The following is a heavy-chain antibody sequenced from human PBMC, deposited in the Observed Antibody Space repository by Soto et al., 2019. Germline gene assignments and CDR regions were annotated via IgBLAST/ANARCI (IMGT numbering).Heavy chain of an antibody. CDR2: MNPNSGNT. J-gene: IGHJ4*02. V-gene: IGHV1-8*01. D-gene: IGHD6-19*01. Sequence: QVQLVQSGAEVKKPGASVKVSCKASGYTFTSYDINWVRQATGQGLEWMGWMNPNSGNTGYAQNFQGRVTMTRNTSTITAYMELSSLSSEDTAVYYCAGEKAGPLDYWGQGTLVTVSS. CDR3: AGEKAGPLDY. CDR1: GYTFTSYD.